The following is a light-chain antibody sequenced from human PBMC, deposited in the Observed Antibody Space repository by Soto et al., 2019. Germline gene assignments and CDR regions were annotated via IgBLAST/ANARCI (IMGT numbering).Light chain of an antibody. CDR3: TSYVGNDIWV. Sequence: QSVLTQPPSVSGAPGQRVTISCTGSSSNIGAGYDVHWYQQYPGKAPKLMIYEVTKRPSGVPDRFSGSKSGNTASLTVSGLQAEDEADYYCTSYVGNDIWVFGGGTKVTVL. CDR2: EVT. V-gene: IGLV1-40*01. CDR1: SSNIGAGYD. J-gene: IGLJ3*02.